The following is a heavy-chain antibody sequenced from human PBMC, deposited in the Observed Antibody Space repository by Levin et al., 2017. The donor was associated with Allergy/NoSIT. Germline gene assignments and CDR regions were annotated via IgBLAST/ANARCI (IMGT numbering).Heavy chain of an antibody. Sequence: PGESLKISCAASGFTFNNAWMSWVRQAPGKGLEWVGRIKSKADGGTIDYAAPVKGRFTISRDDSKNTLYLQMNSLKTEDSAVYLCSTLATGHYGVDVWGQGTTVTVSS. CDR1: GFTFNNAW. J-gene: IGHJ6*02. CDR3: STLATGHYGVDV. CDR2: IKSKADGGTI. V-gene: IGHV3-15*01.